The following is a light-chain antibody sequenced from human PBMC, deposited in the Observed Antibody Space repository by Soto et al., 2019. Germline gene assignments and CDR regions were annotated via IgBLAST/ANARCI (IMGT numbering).Light chain of an antibody. Sequence: DIQMTQSPSTLSGSVGDRVTITCRASQSISSWLAWYQQKPGKAPKLLIYDASSLESGVPSRFSGSGSGTDFTLTISSLQADDFATYYCQQYESYSPLTFGGGTKVDIK. CDR3: QQYESYSPLT. V-gene: IGKV1-5*01. J-gene: IGKJ4*01. CDR1: QSISSW. CDR2: DAS.